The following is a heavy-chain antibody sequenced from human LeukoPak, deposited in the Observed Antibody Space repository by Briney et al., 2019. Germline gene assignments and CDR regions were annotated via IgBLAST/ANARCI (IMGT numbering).Heavy chain of an antibody. CDR2: IDPDGNT. CDR1: GFTLSNSW. Sequence: GGPVRLSCAASGFTLSNSWMHWVRQAPGKGLVWVSRIDPDGNTDYADSVKGRFTISRDNAKNTLYLQMNSLRAEDTAVYRCARDVRGPHDFWGQGAMVTISS. V-gene: IGHV3-74*01. CDR3: ARDVRGPHDF. J-gene: IGHJ4*02. D-gene: IGHD2/OR15-2a*01.